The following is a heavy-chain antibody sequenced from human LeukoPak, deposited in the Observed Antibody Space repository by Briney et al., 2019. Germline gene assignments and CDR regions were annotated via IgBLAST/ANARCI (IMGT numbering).Heavy chain of an antibody. CDR3: ARDGYYDSSGYLGY. CDR2: IYTSGST. V-gene: IGHV4-61*02. CDR1: GGSTSSGSYY. J-gene: IGHJ4*02. D-gene: IGHD3-22*01. Sequence: PSQTLSLTCTVSGGSTSSGSYYWSWIRQPAGKGLEWIGRIYTSGSTNYNPSLKSRVTISVDTSKNQFSLKLSSVTAADTAVYYCARDGYYDSSGYLGYWGQGTLVTVSS.